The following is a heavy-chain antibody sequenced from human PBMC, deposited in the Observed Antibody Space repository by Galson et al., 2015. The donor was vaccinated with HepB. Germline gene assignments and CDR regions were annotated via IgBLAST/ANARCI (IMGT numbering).Heavy chain of an antibody. J-gene: IGHJ4*02. CDR3: ARAAAADY. CDR2: IFHSWTT. D-gene: IGHD6-13*01. CDR1: GYSISSGYY. V-gene: IGHV4-38-2*02. Sequence: QVQLQESGPGLVKPSQTLSLTCTVSGYSISSGYYWGWIRPPPGKGLEWIGSIFHSWTTYYNPSLKSRVTIPVDTSKNQFSLKLSSVTAVDTAVYYCARAAAADYWGQGILVTVSS.